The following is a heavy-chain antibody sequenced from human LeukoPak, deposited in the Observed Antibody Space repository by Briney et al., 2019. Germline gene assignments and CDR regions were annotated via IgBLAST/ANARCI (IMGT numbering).Heavy chain of an antibody. D-gene: IGHD6-19*01. Sequence: SETLSLTCSVSGGSISGYYWSWIRQPPGKGLEWIGYIYYSGSTNYNPSLKSRVTMSVDTSKNQFSLKLSSVTAADTAVYYCARGVQQWPYYYDYWGQGTLVTVSS. J-gene: IGHJ4*02. CDR3: ARGVQQWPYYYDY. CDR2: IYYSGST. V-gene: IGHV4-59*01. CDR1: GGSISGYY.